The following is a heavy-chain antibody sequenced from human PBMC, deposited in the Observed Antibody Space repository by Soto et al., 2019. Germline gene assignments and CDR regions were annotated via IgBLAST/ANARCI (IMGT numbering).Heavy chain of an antibody. D-gene: IGHD3-10*01. V-gene: IGHV4-59*01. CDR2: IYYSGST. Sequence: SETLSLTCTVSGGSISSYYCIFIRHPPFKGLEWIGYIYYSGSTNYNPSLKSRVTISVDTSKNQFSLKLSSVTAADTAVYYCARDGGYATDTMVRGFHYWGQGTLVTVSS. J-gene: IGHJ4*02. CDR3: ARDGGYATDTMVRGFHY. CDR1: GGSISSYY.